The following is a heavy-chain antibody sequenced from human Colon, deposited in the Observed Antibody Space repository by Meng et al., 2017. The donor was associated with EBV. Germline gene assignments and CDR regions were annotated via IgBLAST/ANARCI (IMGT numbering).Heavy chain of an antibody. CDR3: AREAQQSGYFDP. Sequence: HPQESGPGLVNPSQTLSLTCVVSGGSISSGVYSWTWIRQPPGKGLEWIGHIFHSGSTYSNPSLKSRVTISVDRSKNQFSLRLSSVTAADTAVYYCAREAQQSGYFDPWGPGTLVTVSS. CDR1: GGSISSGVYS. V-gene: IGHV4-30-2*01. J-gene: IGHJ4*02. D-gene: IGHD6-13*01. CDR2: IFHSGST.